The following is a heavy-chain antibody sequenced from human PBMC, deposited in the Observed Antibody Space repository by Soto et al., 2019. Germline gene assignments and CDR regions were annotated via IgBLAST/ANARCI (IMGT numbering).Heavy chain of an antibody. CDR3: ARDPDYDFWSGPYYYGMDV. CDR1: GFTFSSYA. Sequence: PGGSLRLSCAASGFTFSSYAMHWVRQAPGNGLEWVAVISYDGSNKYYADSVKGRFTISRDNSKNTLYLQMNSLRAEDTAVYYCARDPDYDFWSGPYYYGMDVWGQGTTVTVSS. D-gene: IGHD3-3*01. V-gene: IGHV3-30-3*01. CDR2: ISYDGSNK. J-gene: IGHJ6*02.